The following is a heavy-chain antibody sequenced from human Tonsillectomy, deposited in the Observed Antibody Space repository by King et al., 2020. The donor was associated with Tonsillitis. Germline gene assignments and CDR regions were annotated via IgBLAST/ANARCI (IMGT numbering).Heavy chain of an antibody. D-gene: IGHD1-1*01. Sequence: QLVQSGAEVKKPGSSVKVSCKASGGTFSSYAISWVRQPPGQGLEWMGRIIPILGIANYAQKFQGRVTITADKSTSTAYMELSSLRSEDTAVYYCARGTTDRGAGALYYYMDVWGKGTTVTVSS. V-gene: IGHV1-69*09. CDR2: IIPILGIA. J-gene: IGHJ6*03. CDR3: ARGTTDRGAGALYYYMDV. CDR1: GGTFSSYA.